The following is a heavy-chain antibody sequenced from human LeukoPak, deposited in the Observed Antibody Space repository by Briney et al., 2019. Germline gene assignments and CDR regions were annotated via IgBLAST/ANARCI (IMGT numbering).Heavy chain of an antibody. Sequence: GGSLRLSCVASALSIDDYGMSWVRQAPGKGLEWISGIDWSGGAISYSDSVKGRFTISRDNTKNSLYLQMTSLRVDDTAVYYCARDLSASWYSLAYWGLGTLVTVSS. CDR2: IDWSGGAI. V-gene: IGHV3-20*04. D-gene: IGHD6-13*01. CDR3: ARDLSASWYSLAY. J-gene: IGHJ4*02. CDR1: ALSIDDYG.